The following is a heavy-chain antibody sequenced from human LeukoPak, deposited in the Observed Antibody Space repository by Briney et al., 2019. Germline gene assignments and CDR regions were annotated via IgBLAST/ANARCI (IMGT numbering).Heavy chain of an antibody. CDR2: ICDSGGST. CDR1: GFDLSSYA. V-gene: IGHV3-23*01. D-gene: IGHD6-6*01. Sequence: GGSLRLFCVGSGFDLSSYAMRGARQARGKALEWVAAICDSGGSTYYAHYVTGRFTISRDNSKTTVYVQMNSLRPEDTAVYYCAKGSSGGRPYYFDYWGQGTLVTVSS. CDR3: AKGSSGGRPYYFDY. J-gene: IGHJ4*02.